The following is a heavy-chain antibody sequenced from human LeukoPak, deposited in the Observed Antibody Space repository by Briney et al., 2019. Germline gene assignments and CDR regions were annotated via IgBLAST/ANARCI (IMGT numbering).Heavy chain of an antibody. CDR2: ISGSGGST. CDR3: AKGGILRFLEWTPMDV. V-gene: IGHV3-23*01. CDR1: GFTFSSYA. D-gene: IGHD3-3*01. J-gene: IGHJ6*03. Sequence: GGSLRLSCAASGFTFSSYAMSWVRQAPGKGLEWVSAISGSGGSTYYADSVKGRFTISRDNSKNTPYLQMNSLRAEDTAVYYCAKGGILRFLEWTPMDVWGKGTTVTVSS.